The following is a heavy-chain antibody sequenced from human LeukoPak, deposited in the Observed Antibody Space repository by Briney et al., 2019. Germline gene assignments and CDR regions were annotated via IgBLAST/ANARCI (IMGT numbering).Heavy chain of an antibody. CDR1: GFTFSSHS. V-gene: IGHV3-7*01. CDR2: IKQDGSEK. J-gene: IGHJ6*03. CDR3: ARAMGTSYGFWSGSYTVSYYYYMDV. D-gene: IGHD3-3*01. Sequence: GGSLRLSCATFGFTFSSHSMSWVRQAPGKGLEWVANIKQDGSEKHYVDSMKGRFSISRDNTKNSLYLQMNSLRAEDTAVYYCARAMGTSYGFWSGSYTVSYYYYMDVWGKGTTVAVS.